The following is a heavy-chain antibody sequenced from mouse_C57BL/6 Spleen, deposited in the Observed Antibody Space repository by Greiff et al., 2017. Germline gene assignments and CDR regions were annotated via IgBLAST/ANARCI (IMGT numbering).Heavy chain of an antibody. CDR1: GFTFSSYA. D-gene: IGHD1-1*01. CDR2: ISDGGSYT. V-gene: IGHV5-4*01. J-gene: IGHJ1*03. CDR3: ARDRYYGSSYVRGYFDV. Sequence: EVMLVESGGGLVKPGGSLKLSCAASGFTFSSYAMSWVRQTPEKRLEWVATISDGGSYTYYPDNVKGRFTISRDNAKNNLYLQMSHLKSEDTAMYYGARDRYYGSSYVRGYFDVWGTGTTVTVSS.